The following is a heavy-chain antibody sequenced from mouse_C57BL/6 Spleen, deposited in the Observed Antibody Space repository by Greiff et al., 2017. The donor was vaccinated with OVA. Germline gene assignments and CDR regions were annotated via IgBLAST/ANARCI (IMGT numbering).Heavy chain of an antibody. CDR2: INPSSGYT. CDR3: ARGGDYYGSGGNFDY. V-gene: IGHV1-4*01. D-gene: IGHD1-1*01. J-gene: IGHJ2*01. Sequence: VMLVESGAELARPGASVKMSCKASGYTFTSYTMHWVKQRPGQGLEWIGYINPSSGYTKYNQKFKDKATLTADKSSSTAYMQLSSLTSEDSAVYYCARGGDYYGSGGNFDYWGQGTTLTVSS. CDR1: GYTFTSYT.